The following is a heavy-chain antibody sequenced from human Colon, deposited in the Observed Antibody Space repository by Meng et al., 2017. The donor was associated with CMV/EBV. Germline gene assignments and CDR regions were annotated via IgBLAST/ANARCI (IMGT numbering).Heavy chain of an antibody. CDR3: AGGYYFDY. D-gene: IGHD3-16*01. CDR2: ISGSSDSI. V-gene: IGHV3-21*01. CDR1: GFTFSNHY. Sequence: GESLKISCEVSGFTFSNHYMNWVRQAPGKGLECVSSISGSSDSIYYVDSVKGRFTNSRDNAKNSLYLQMNSLRAEDTAIYYCAGGYYFDYWGHGTLVTVSS. J-gene: IGHJ4*01.